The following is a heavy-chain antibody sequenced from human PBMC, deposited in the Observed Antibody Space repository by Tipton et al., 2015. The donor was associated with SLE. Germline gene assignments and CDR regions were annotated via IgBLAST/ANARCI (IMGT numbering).Heavy chain of an antibody. V-gene: IGHV1-18*01. CDR1: GYTFTSYG. D-gene: IGHD3-3*01. J-gene: IGHJ6*03. CDR3: ARVNYDFWSGSTAWYYMDV. Sequence: QVQLVQSGAEVKKPGASVKVSCKASGYTFTSYGISWVRQAPGQGLEWMGWISAYNGNTNYAQKLQGRVTMTTDTSTSTAYMELRSPRSDDTAVYYCARVNYDFWSGSTAWYYMDVWGKGTTVTVSS. CDR2: ISAYNGNT.